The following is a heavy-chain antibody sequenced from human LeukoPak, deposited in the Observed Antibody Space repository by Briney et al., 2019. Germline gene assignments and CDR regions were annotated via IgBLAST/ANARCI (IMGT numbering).Heavy chain of an antibody. CDR2: ISYDGSNK. V-gene: IGHV3-30*18. CDR1: GFTFSSYG. J-gene: IGHJ4*02. Sequence: GGSLRLSCAASGFTFSSYGMHWVRQAPGKGLEWVAVISYDGSNKYYADSVKGRFTISRDNSKNTLYLQVNSLRAEDTAVYYCAKDLAGYSYGFDYWGQGTLVTVSS. D-gene: IGHD5-18*01. CDR3: AKDLAGYSYGFDY.